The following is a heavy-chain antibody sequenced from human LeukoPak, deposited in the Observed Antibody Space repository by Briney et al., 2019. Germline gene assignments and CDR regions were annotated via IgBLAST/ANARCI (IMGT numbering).Heavy chain of an antibody. CDR2: IYVSGRT. D-gene: IGHD1-26*01. Sequence: PPETLSLTRAVSGDSPTKYYWSWIRPPAEQGLERIGHIYVSGRTNYHTSFKSRVSLSIETSKKPFSFNLTSVSAADRAVYFCTGVRWELTPARGWFDS. CDR3: TGVRWELTPARGWFDS. V-gene: IGHV4-4*07. J-gene: IGHJ5*01. CDR1: GDSPTKYY.